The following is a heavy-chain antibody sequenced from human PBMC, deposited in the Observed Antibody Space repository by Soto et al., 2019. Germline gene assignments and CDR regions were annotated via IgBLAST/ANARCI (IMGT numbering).Heavy chain of an antibody. CDR3: ARDSGGFDP. CDR2: VYHSGST. CDR1: GGSIRTTNYF. Sequence: HLQLQESGPGLVRPSETLSLTCSVSGGSIRTTNYFWAWIRQPPGKGLEWIASVYHSGSTYYNPSLKSRVTVSVDPSKNPFALTLSSSSAADTALYFCARDSGGFDPWGQGTLVTVSS. J-gene: IGHJ5*02. V-gene: IGHV4-39*01.